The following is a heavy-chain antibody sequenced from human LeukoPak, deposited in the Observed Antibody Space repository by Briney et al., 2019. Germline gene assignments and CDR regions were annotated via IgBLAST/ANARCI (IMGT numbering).Heavy chain of an antibody. CDR2: IYTSRST. CDR1: GGSISSYY. Sequence: PSETLSLTCTVSGGSISSYYWSWIRQPAGKVLEWIGRIYTSRSTNYNPSLKSRVTMSVDTSKNQFPLKLSSVTAADTAVYYCARGSAHYDILTGYYPGYYMDVWGKGTTVTISS. CDR3: ARGSAHYDILTGYYPGYYMDV. D-gene: IGHD3-9*01. J-gene: IGHJ6*03. V-gene: IGHV4-4*07.